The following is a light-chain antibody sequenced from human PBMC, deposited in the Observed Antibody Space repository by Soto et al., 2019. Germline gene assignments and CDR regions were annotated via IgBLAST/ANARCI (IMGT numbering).Light chain of an antibody. CDR3: QQYNTYPYT. V-gene: IGKV1-5*01. CDR2: DAS. CDR1: QSTSSW. J-gene: IGKJ2*01. Sequence: DIQMPQSPSTLPASVGDRVTITCRASQSTSSWLAWYQQKPGKAPKLLIYDASNLESWVPSRFSGRGSGTEFTLNISSLQPDDFATYDCQQYNTYPYTFGQGTKVDI.